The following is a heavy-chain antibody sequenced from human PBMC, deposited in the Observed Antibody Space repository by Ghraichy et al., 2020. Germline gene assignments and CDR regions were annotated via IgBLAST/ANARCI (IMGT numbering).Heavy chain of an antibody. CDR1: GFTFSSYW. D-gene: IGHD4-17*01. V-gene: IGHV3-7*01. CDR3: ARNDRDYGDYGNDY. Sequence: GGSLRLSCAASGFTFSSYWMAWIRQAPGKGLEWLANINQDGGETYYVDSVKGRFTISRDNAKKSLYLQMNSLRVEDTAVYYCARNDRDYGDYGNDYWGQGTLVTVCS. CDR2: INQDGGET. J-gene: IGHJ4*02.